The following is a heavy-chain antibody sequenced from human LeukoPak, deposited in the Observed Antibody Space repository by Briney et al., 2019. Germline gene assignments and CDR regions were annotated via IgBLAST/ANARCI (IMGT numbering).Heavy chain of an antibody. V-gene: IGHV3-21*01. CDR1: GFTFSSYS. Sequence: KPGGPLRLSCAASGFTFSSYSMNWVRQAPGKGLEWVSSISSNSSYIYYADSVKGRFTISRDNAKNSLYLQMNSLRAEDTAVYYCARATGDYVWGSYRPNWFDPWGQGTLVTVSS. CDR2: ISSNSSYI. CDR3: ARATGDYVWGSYRPNWFDP. J-gene: IGHJ5*02. D-gene: IGHD3-16*02.